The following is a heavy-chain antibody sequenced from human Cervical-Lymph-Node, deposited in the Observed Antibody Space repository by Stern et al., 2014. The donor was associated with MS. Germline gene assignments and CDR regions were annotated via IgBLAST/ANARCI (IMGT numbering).Heavy chain of an antibody. J-gene: IGHJ4*02. D-gene: IGHD3-22*01. Sequence: QVQLQESGPGLVKPSQTLSLTCTVSGGSISNGGYYWNWIRQHPGKGLEWIGYIYHSGSTHYNPSLESRVAISIDTSKSHFSLKLTSVTAADTAVYYCARESLADYDSSGYYYGHFDSWGQGSLVTVSS. CDR2: IYHSGST. CDR3: ARESLADYDSSGYYYGHFDS. V-gene: IGHV4-31*03. CDR1: GGSISNGGYY.